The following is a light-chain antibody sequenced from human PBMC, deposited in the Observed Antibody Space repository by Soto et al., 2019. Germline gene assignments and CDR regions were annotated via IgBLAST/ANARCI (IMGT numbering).Light chain of an antibody. J-gene: IGKJ1*01. CDR1: QSIDNY. V-gene: IGKV1-39*01. CDR2: AAS. CDR3: QQTYNSPET. Sequence: IQMTQSPSSLSESVGDRATITCRASQSIDNYLNWFQQKPGNPPKLLIYAASILQSGVPSRFSGRGSGTDFTLTISSLQPEDFATYYCQQTYNSPETFGQGTKVEI.